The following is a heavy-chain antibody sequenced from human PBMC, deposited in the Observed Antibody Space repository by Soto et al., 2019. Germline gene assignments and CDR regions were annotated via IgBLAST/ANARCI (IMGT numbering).Heavy chain of an antibody. V-gene: IGHV3-13*05. J-gene: IGHJ4*02. CDR1: GFTFSSYD. Sequence: EVQLVESGGGLVQPGGSLRLSCAASGFTFSSYDMHWVRQATGKGLEWVSAIGTAGDPYYPGSVKGRFTISRDNSKNMVYLQMNSLRFEDTAIYYCAKDAVFGDGLWLPADWGQGTMVTVS. CDR3: AKDAVFGDGLWLPAD. D-gene: IGHD2-21*02. CDR2: IGTAGDP.